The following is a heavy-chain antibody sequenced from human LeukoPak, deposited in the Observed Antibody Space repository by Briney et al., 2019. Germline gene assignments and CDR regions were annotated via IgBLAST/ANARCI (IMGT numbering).Heavy chain of an antibody. Sequence: SETLSLTCAVSGYSISSGYYWGWIRQPPGKGLEWIGSIYHSGSTYYNPSLKSRVTISVDTSKNQFSLKLSSVTAADTAVYYCARLKPDGYSDDYWGQGSLVTVSS. J-gene: IGHJ4*02. CDR2: IYHSGST. V-gene: IGHV4-38-2*01. D-gene: IGHD5-18*01. CDR3: ARLKPDGYSDDY. CDR1: GYSISSGYY.